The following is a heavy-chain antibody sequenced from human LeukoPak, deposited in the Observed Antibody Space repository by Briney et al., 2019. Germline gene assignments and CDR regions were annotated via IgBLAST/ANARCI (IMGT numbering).Heavy chain of an antibody. CDR3: ARASMVNFDY. CDR2: ISSSSSYI. CDR1: GFTFSSYS. J-gene: IGHJ4*02. V-gene: IGHV3-21*01. D-gene: IGHD5-18*01. Sequence: GGTLRLSCAASGFTFSSYSMNWVRQAPGKGLEWVSSISSSSSYIYYADSVKGRFTISRDNAKNSLYLQMNSLRAEDTAVYYCARASMVNFDYWGQGTLVTVSS.